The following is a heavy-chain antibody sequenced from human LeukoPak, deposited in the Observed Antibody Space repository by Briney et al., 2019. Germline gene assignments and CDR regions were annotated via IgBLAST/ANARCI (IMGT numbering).Heavy chain of an antibody. D-gene: IGHD6-13*01. J-gene: IGHJ4*02. V-gene: IGHV3-23*01. CDR2: ISGSGGST. Sequence: PGGSLRLSCVASGFTFSSYWMSWVRQAPGKGLEWVSAISGSGGSTYYADSVKGRFTISRDNSKNTLYLQMNSLRAEDTAVYHCATAYSSSWLPNYFDYWGQGTLVTVSS. CDR3: ATAYSSSWLPNYFDY. CDR1: GFTFSSYW.